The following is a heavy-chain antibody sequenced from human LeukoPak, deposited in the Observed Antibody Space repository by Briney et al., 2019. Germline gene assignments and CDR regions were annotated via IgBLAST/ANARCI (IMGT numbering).Heavy chain of an antibody. V-gene: IGHV3-74*01. J-gene: IGHJ5*02. CDR3: ASQVVGAAFDP. CDR1: GFTFSGYW. D-gene: IGHD2-15*01. Sequence: PGGFLRLSCVASGFTFSGYWMHWVRQPPGKGLVWVSRIKSDGSLTDYADSVKGRFTISRDNAKSTLYLQMNSLRVEDTAVYYCASQVVGAAFDPWGLGTLVTVSS. CDR2: IKSDGSLT.